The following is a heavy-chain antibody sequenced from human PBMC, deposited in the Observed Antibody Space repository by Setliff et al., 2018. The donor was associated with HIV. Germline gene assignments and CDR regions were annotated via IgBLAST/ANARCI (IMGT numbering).Heavy chain of an antibody. V-gene: IGHV3-7*01. D-gene: IGHD3-3*01. CDR1: GFSLSSHW. CDR3: ARDGHYFDFWDGSYYYHGMDV. J-gene: IGHJ6*02. CDR2: IKHDGSEQ. Sequence: WGSLRLSCIGSGFSLSSHWMSWVRQAPGKGLEWVANIKHDGSEQHYVDSVKGRFTISRDNVNNSMYLEMNRLRAEDTALYYCARDGHYFDFWDGSYYYHGMDVWGQGTTVTVSS.